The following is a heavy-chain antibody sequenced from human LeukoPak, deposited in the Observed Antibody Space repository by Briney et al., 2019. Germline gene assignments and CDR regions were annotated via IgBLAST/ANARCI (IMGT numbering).Heavy chain of an antibody. Sequence: SETLSLTCAVYGGSFSGYYCGWIRQPPGKRLEWIGSIHSGGSTYYIPSVKSRITISADTSKNQFSLKLTSVTAADTAVYYCARDHSFFQVDYWGQGTLVTVSS. CDR2: IHSGGST. D-gene: IGHD5/OR15-5a*01. CDR1: GGSFSGYY. CDR3: ARDHSFFQVDY. J-gene: IGHJ4*02. V-gene: IGHV4-34*01.